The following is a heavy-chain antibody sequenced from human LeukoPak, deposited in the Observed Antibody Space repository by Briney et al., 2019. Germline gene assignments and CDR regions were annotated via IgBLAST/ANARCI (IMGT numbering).Heavy chain of an antibody. CDR2: IYFSGST. CDR1: GDSISSADHY. J-gene: IGHJ3*02. CDR3: TRAGLGDAFDT. Sequence: SETLSLTCTVSGDSISSADHYWHWVRQPPGKGLEYIGYIYFSGSTSHNPTLKSRLTMSVDPSKNQFSLSLSSVTAADTAVYYCTRAGLGDAFDTWGQGTMVTVSS. D-gene: IGHD6-6*01. V-gene: IGHV4-30-4*01.